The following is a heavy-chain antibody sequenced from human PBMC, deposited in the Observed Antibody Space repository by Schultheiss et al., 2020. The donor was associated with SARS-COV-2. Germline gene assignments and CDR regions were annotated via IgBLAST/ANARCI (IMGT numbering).Heavy chain of an antibody. CDR2: LTGSGGST. D-gene: IGHD2-15*01. CDR3: AKDGEDMRFDP. J-gene: IGHJ5*02. CDR1: GFTFSDYY. Sequence: GGSLRLSCAASGFTFSDYYMSWIRQAPGKGLEWVSALTGSGGSTYFADSVKGRFTISRDNAKNLLYLQMNSLGDEDTAVYYCAKDGEDMRFDPWGQGTLVTVSS. V-gene: IGHV3-23*01.